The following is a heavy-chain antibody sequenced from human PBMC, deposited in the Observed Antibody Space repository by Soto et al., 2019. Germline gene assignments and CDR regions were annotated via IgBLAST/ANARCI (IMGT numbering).Heavy chain of an antibody. CDR3: ARDQKAAGTFDPERMRWGYYYYGMDV. V-gene: IGHV3-53*02. Sequence: EVQLVETGGGLIQPGGSLRLSCAASGFTVSSNYMSWVRQAPGKGLEWVSVIYSGGSTYYADSVKGRFTISRDNSKNTLYLQMNSLRAEDTAVYYCARDQKAAGTFDPERMRWGYYYYGMDVWGQGTTVTVSS. CDR1: GFTVSSNY. D-gene: IGHD6-13*01. CDR2: IYSGGST. J-gene: IGHJ6*02.